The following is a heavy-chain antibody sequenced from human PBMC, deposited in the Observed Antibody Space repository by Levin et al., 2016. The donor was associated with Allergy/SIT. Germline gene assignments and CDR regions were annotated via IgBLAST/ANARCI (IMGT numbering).Heavy chain of an antibody. CDR1: GFAFTTSH. V-gene: IGHV3-33*01. J-gene: IGHJ4*02. CDR3: ARGVLGYTYGFLDY. D-gene: IGHD5-18*01. Sequence: GESLKISCAASGFAFTTSHMHWVRQAPGKGLEWVAGIWYDENNKSYGDYADSVKGRFTISRDNSKNTLYLQLSSLRAEDTALYYCARGVLGYTYGFLDYWGQGSLVTVSS. CDR2: IWYDENNK.